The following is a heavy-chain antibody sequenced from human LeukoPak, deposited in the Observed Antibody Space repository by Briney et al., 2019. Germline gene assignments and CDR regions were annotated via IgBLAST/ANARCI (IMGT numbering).Heavy chain of an antibody. V-gene: IGHV1-2*02. J-gene: IGHJ4*02. D-gene: IGHD3-22*01. Sequence: PWASVKVSCKASGFPFTGHFFHWVRQAPGQGLEWMGWINPDAGDTEYSQGFQGRVTMTRDPSSGTVYMDLSSLRSDDTAIYYCARGSYLYESSGYFDYWGQGTLVTVSS. CDR3: ARGSYLYESSGYFDY. CDR2: INPDAGDT. CDR1: GFPFTGHF.